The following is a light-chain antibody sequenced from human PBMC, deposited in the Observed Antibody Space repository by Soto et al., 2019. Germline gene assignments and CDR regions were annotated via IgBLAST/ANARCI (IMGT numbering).Light chain of an antibody. V-gene: IGKV3-20*01. Sequence: EIVMTQSPATLSVSPGERATLSCRASQSVSTSYLAWYQQKPGQAPRLLIYDASNRATGIPARFSGSGSGTDFTLTISRLEPEDFAVYYCQQYGSSPLTFGGGTKVDIK. J-gene: IGKJ4*01. CDR3: QQYGSSPLT. CDR1: QSVSTSY. CDR2: DAS.